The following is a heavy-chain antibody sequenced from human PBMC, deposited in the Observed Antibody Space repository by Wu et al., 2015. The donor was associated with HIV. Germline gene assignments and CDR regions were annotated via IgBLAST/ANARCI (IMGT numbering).Heavy chain of an antibody. CDR3: ARTLNFDI. V-gene: IGHV1-8*01. CDR2: MSPNSGNR. Sequence: VKKSGASVKVSCKTSGYTFTSYDINWVRQATGQGLEWVGWMSPNSGNRGYAQKFLGRVTMTSDTSVSTAYMELSSLRSEDTAVYYCARTLNFDIWGQGTMVTVSS. CDR1: GYTFTSYD. J-gene: IGHJ3*02.